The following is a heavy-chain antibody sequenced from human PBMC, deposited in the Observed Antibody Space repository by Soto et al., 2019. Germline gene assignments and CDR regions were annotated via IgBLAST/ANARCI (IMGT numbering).Heavy chain of an antibody. CDR2: IYWDDDK. J-gene: IGHJ4*02. CDR1: GFSLSSTRVG. CDR3: AHSVVAGLGYYFDY. D-gene: IGHD6-19*01. V-gene: IGHV2-5*02. Sequence: SGPTLVNPTQTLTLTCTFSGFSLSSTRVGVGWIRQPPGKALEWLALIYWDDDKRYSPSLKSRLTITKDTSKNQVVLTMTNMDPVDTATYYCAHSVVAGLGYYFDYWGQGTLVTVSS.